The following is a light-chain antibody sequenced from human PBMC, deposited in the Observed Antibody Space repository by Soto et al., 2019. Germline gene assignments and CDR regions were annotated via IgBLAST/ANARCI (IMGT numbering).Light chain of an antibody. J-gene: IGLJ2*01. Sequence: QSVLTQTPSASGTPGQRVTISCSGSSSNIGSNTVNWYQQLPGTAPKLLIYSNNQRPSGVPDRFSGSKSGTSASLAISGLQSEDEAEYYCAAWDDILNGVVFGGGTKLTVL. CDR1: SSNIGSNT. CDR3: AAWDDILNGVV. V-gene: IGLV1-44*01. CDR2: SNN.